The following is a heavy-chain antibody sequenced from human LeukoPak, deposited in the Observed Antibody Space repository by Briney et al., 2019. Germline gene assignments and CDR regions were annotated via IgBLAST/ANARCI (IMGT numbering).Heavy chain of an antibody. D-gene: IGHD3-22*01. CDR3: ATHTRDYYDSSLGY. CDR1: GYTFTSYD. J-gene: IGHJ4*02. Sequence: ASVKVSCKASGYTFTSYDINWVRQATGQGLEWMGWMNPNSGNTGYAQNFQGRGTITRNTSISTAYMELSSLRSEDTAVYYCATHTRDYYDSSLGYWGQGTLVTVSS. V-gene: IGHV1-8*03. CDR2: MNPNSGNT.